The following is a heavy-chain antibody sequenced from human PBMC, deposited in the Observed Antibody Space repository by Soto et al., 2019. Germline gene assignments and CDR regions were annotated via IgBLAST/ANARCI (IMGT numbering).Heavy chain of an antibody. D-gene: IGHD3-22*01. Sequence: DVQLLESGGGPVRPGGSLKLSCAASGFNFITYSLSWVRQAPGKGLEWVASISSSAVYIDYADSVKGRFTISRDNANNSLYLQMNSLRAEDTATYYCVRDGLDYYDTERLYFDNWGQGTLVTVSS. V-gene: IGHV3-21*01. CDR2: ISSSAVYI. CDR1: GFNFITYS. CDR3: VRDGLDYYDTERLYFDN. J-gene: IGHJ4*02.